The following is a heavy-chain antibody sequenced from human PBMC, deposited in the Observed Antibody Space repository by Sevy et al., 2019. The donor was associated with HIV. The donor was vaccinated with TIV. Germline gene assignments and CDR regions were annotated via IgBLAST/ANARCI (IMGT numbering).Heavy chain of an antibody. D-gene: IGHD3-22*01. CDR3: AKRKGNYYDSSGEYYFDY. CDR2: ISYDGSNE. Sequence: GGSLRLSCAASGFTFRTYGMHWVRQAPGKGLEWVAIISYDGSNENYAGSVKGRFTISRDNSKNTLYLQMSSLRAEDTAVYYCAKRKGNYYDSSGEYYFDYWGQGTLVTVSS. CDR1: GFTFRTYG. J-gene: IGHJ4*02. V-gene: IGHV3-30*18.